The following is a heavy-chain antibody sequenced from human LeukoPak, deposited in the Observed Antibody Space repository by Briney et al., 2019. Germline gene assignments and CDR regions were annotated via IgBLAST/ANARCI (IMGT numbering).Heavy chain of an antibody. CDR3: ARDRNYDFWSGYYFHYYYYMDV. CDR2: IYYSGST. V-gene: IGHV4-39*07. D-gene: IGHD3-3*01. Sequence: SETLSLTCTVSGGSISSSSYYWGWIRQPPGKGLEWIGSIYYSGSTYYNPSLKSRVTISVDTSKNQFSLKLSSVTAADTAVYYCARDRNYDFWSGYYFHYYYYMDVWGKGTTVTVSS. J-gene: IGHJ6*03. CDR1: GGSISSSSYY.